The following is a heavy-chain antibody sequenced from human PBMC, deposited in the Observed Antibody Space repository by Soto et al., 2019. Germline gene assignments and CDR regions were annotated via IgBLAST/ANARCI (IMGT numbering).Heavy chain of an antibody. J-gene: IGHJ6*02. Sequence: SETLSLTCTVSGGSIKKYYWNWIRQSAGKGLEWIGRIYSSGSTNYNPSLKSRVTMLVDTSKSQFSLNLNSVTAADTAVYYCAGIGEDIYYGMDVWGQGTTVTVPS. CDR3: AGIGEDIYYGMDV. CDR2: IYSSGST. D-gene: IGHD2-15*01. V-gene: IGHV4-4*07. CDR1: GGSIKKYY.